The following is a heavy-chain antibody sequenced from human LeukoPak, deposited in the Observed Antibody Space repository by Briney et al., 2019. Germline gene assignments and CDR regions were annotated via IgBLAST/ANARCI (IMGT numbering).Heavy chain of an antibody. Sequence: SETLSLTCTVSGGSISSGGYYWSWIRQHPGKGLEWIGYIYYSGSTYYNPSLKSRVTISVDTSKNQFSLKLSSVTAADTAVYYCARSPPGASYYDYWGQGTLVTVSS. CDR2: IYYSGST. V-gene: IGHV4-31*03. J-gene: IGHJ4*02. CDR3: ARSPPGASYYDY. CDR1: GGSISSGGYY.